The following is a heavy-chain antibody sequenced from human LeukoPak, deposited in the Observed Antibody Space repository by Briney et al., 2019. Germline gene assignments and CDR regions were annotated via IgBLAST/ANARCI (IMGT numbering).Heavy chain of an antibody. CDR1: GFTFGDYA. J-gene: IGHJ4*02. V-gene: IGHV3-49*03. CDR2: IRSKAYGGTT. CDR3: TTALRFLDMYYFDY. Sequence: GGSLRLSCATSGFTFGDYAMCWFRQAPGKGVEWVGFIRSKAYGGTTEYAASVKGRFTISRDDSKSIAYLQMNSLKTEDTAVYYCTTALRFLDMYYFDYWGQGTLVTVSS. D-gene: IGHD3-3*01.